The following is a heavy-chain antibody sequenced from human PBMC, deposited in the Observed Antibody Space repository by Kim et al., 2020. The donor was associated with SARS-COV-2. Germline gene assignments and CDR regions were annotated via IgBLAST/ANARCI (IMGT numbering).Heavy chain of an antibody. D-gene: IGHD3-9*01. V-gene: IGHV3-23*03. Sequence: KGQFTISRDNAKNTLYLQMNSLRAEDTAVYYCAKEGPYDILTGYYYGMDVWGQGTTVTVSS. J-gene: IGHJ6*02. CDR3: AKEGPYDILTGYYYGMDV.